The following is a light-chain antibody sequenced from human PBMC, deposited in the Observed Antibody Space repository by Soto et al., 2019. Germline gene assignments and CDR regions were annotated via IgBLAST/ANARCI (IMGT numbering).Light chain of an antibody. CDR3: QQYNNWPRT. CDR2: DTS. V-gene: IGKV3-11*01. Sequence: EIVLTQSPATLSLSPGERATLSFRASQSVSSYLAWYQQKPGQAPRLLIYDTSTRASGVPDRFSGSGSGTEFTLTISRLEPEDFAVYYCQQYNNWPRTFGQGTKVDIK. J-gene: IGKJ1*01. CDR1: QSVSSY.